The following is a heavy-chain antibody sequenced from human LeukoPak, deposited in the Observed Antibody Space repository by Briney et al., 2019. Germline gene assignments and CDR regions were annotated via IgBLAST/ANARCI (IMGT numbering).Heavy chain of an antibody. CDR3: AREGSSGWKYNWFDP. CDR2: IFYSGIT. D-gene: IGHD6-19*01. V-gene: IGHV4-39*07. J-gene: IGHJ5*02. Sequence: SETLSLTCTVSGGSISSSDYYWGWIRQPPGKGLEWIGSIFYSGITYYNPSLQSRVTISVDTSKNQFSLKLSSVTAADTAVYYCAREGSSGWKYNWFDPWGQGTLVTVSS. CDR1: GGSISSSDYY.